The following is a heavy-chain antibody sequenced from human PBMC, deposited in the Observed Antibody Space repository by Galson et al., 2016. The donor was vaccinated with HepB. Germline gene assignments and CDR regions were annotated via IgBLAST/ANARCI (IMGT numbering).Heavy chain of an antibody. CDR1: GLSLSTTGVG. CDR3: ARPQISGLFDS. J-gene: IGHJ4*02. Sequence: PAMVKPTQTLTLTCSFSGLSLSTTGVGVGWVRQPPGKALEWLAIIFSSADKRYSPSLKNSPTLTRDTSKNQLVLTMTNMDPLDTAVYYCARPQISGLFDSWGQGTLVTVSS. CDR2: IFSSADK. D-gene: IGHD5-12*01. V-gene: IGHV2-5*01.